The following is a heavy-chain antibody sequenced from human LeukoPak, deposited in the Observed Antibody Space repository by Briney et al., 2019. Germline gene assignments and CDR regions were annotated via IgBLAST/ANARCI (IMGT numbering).Heavy chain of an antibody. CDR3: ARHVGFGSRFDP. CDR2: IDDSGST. J-gene: IGHJ5*02. V-gene: IGHV4-59*08. CDR1: GGSIRSSY. D-gene: IGHD1-26*01. Sequence: SETLSLTCTVSGGSIRSSYWSWIRQPPGKGLEWIGYIDDSGSTNYNPSLKSRVTISVDTSKNQFSLKLRSVTAADTAVYYCARHVGFGSRFDPWGQGTLVTVSS.